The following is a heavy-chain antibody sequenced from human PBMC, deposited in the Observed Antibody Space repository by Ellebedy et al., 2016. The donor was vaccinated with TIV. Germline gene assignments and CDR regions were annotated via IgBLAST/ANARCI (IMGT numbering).Heavy chain of an antibody. D-gene: IGHD3-22*01. CDR2: IYYSGST. J-gene: IGHJ6*02. CDR3: ARDYYDSSSATYYYYYGTDV. V-gene: IGHV4-31*03. CDR1: GGSTSSGGYY. Sequence: SETLSLXCTVSGGSTSSGGYYWSWIRQHPGKGLEWIGYIYYSGSTYYNQSLKSRVTISVDTSKNQFSLKLSSVTAADTAVYYCARDYYDSSSATYYYYYGTDVWGQGTTVTVSS.